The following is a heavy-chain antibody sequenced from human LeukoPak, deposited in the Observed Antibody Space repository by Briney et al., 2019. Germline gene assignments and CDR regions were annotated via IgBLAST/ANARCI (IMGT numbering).Heavy chain of an antibody. V-gene: IGHV4-4*02. CDR1: GGSISSSNW. Sequence: PSGTLSPTCAVSGGSISSSNWWSWVRQPPGKGLEWIGEIYHSGSTNYNPSLKSRVTISVDKSKNQFSLKLSSVTAADTAVYYCARLSYYYDSSGYDYWGQGTLVTVSS. D-gene: IGHD3-22*01. CDR3: ARLSYYYDSSGYDY. CDR2: IYHSGST. J-gene: IGHJ4*02.